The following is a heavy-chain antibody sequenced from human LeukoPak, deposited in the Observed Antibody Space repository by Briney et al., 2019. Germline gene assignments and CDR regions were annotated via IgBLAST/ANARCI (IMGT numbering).Heavy chain of an antibody. J-gene: IGHJ4*02. V-gene: IGHV4-39*01. CDR2: IYYSGST. Sequence: PSETLSLTCTVSGGSITDTTYFWGWIRQPPGKGLEWIGSIYYSGSTYYNPSLKSRVTISVDTSKNQFSLKVSSVTAADTAVYYCARRPFWSGYSYYFDYWGQGTLVTVSS. CDR1: GGSITDTTYF. CDR3: ARRPFWSGYSYYFDY. D-gene: IGHD3-3*01.